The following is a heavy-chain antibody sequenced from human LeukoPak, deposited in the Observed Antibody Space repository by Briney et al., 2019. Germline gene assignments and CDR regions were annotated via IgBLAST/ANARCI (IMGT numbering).Heavy chain of an antibody. CDR1: GFTFSSYA. D-gene: IGHD6-19*01. Sequence: PGGSLRLSCAASGFTFSSYAMNWVRQAPGKGLEWVSGISVSGGSIFYADSVKGRFTISRDNSKNTLYLQMNSLRAEDTAVYFCAKRHSSGWYFDYWGQGTLVTVSS. CDR2: ISVSGGSI. J-gene: IGHJ4*02. CDR3: AKRHSSGWYFDY. V-gene: IGHV3-23*01.